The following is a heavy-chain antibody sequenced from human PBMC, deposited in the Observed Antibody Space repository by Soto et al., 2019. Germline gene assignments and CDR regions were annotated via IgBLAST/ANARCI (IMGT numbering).Heavy chain of an antibody. J-gene: IGHJ5*02. D-gene: IGHD2-15*01. CDR3: ERGGSPWYNWFDP. CDR1: GFTFSNYS. Sequence: GGSLRLSCAASGFTFSNYSMNWVRQAPGKGLEWVSYISSSSSTIYYADSVKGRFTISRDNAKNSLFLQMNSLRAEDTAVYNCERGGSPWYNWFDPWGQGTLVPVSS. CDR2: ISSSSSTI. V-gene: IGHV3-48*01.